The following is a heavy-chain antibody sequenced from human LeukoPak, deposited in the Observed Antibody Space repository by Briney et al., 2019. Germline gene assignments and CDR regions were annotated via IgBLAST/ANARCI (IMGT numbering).Heavy chain of an antibody. V-gene: IGHV3-23*01. Sequence: GGSLRLSCAASGFTFTSYAMSWVRQAPGKGLEWVSAASGSGGSTFYADSVKGRFTISRDNSKNTLYPQMNSLRAEDTAVYYCARVGPAAAGRGYWYFDLWGRGTLVTVSS. J-gene: IGHJ2*01. D-gene: IGHD6-13*01. CDR3: ARVGPAAAGRGYWYFDL. CDR1: GFTFTSYA. CDR2: ASGSGGST.